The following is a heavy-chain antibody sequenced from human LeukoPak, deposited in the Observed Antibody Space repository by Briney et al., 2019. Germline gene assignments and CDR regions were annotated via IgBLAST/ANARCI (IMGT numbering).Heavy chain of an antibody. J-gene: IGHJ4*02. V-gene: IGHV4-59*01. CDR1: GGSISSYY. D-gene: IGHD4-17*01. CDR2: IYYSGST. Sequence: SETLSLTCTVSGGSISSYYWSWIRRPPGKGLEWIGYIYYSGSTNYNPSLKSRVTISVDTSKNQFSLKLSSVTAADTAVYYCARGHDYGDYVMGYWGQGTLVTVSS. CDR3: ARGHDYGDYVMGY.